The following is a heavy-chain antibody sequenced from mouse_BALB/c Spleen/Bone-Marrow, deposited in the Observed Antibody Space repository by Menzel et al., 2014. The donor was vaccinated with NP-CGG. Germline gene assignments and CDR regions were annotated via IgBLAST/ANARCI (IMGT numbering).Heavy chain of an antibody. CDR1: GFNIKDTY. D-gene: IGHD2-2*01. J-gene: IGHJ4*01. V-gene: IGHV14-3*02. CDR3: AGGWLPSYAMDY. Sequence: EVQLQQSGAELVKPGASVKLSCTASGFNIKDTYMHWVKQRPEQGLEWIGRIDPANGNTKYDPKFQGKATITAGTSSNTAYLQLSSLTSEDTAVYYCAGGWLPSYAMDYWGQGTSVTVSS. CDR2: IDPANGNT.